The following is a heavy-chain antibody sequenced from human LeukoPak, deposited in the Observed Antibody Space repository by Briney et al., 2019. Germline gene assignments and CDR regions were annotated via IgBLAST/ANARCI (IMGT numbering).Heavy chain of an antibody. J-gene: IGHJ4*02. Sequence: SVKVSCKASGGTFSSYAISWVRQAPGQGLEWMGRIIPILGIANYAQKFQGRVTITADKSTSTAYMELSSLRSEDTAVYYCARDLGSSSWYGLDCWGQGTLVTVSS. D-gene: IGHD6-13*01. CDR1: GGTFSSYA. CDR2: IIPILGIA. V-gene: IGHV1-69*04. CDR3: ARDLGSSSWYGLDC.